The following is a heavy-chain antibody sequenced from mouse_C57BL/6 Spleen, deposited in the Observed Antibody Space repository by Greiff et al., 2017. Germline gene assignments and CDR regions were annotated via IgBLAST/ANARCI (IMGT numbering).Heavy chain of an antibody. V-gene: IGHV14-2*01. J-gene: IGHJ3*01. CDR3: ARGSQLGPWFAY. D-gene: IGHD4-1*02. Sequence: VQLQQSGAELVKPGASVKLSCTASGFNIKDYYMHWVKQRTEQGLEWIGRIDPEDGETKYAPKFQGKATITADTSSNTAYLQLSSLTSEDTAGYDWARGSQLGPWFAYWGQGTLVTVSA. CDR1: GFNIKDYY. CDR2: IDPEDGET.